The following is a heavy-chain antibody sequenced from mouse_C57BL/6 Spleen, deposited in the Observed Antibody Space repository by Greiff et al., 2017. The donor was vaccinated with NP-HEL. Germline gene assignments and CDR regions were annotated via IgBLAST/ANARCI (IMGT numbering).Heavy chain of an antibody. CDR1: GFTFSSYA. CDR3: TREDYYGSSFDY. J-gene: IGHJ2*01. Sequence: EVMLVESGEGLVKPRGSLKLSCAASGFTFSSYAMSWVRQTPEKRLEWVAYISSGGDYIYYADTVKGRFTISRDNARNTLYLQMSSLKSEDTAMYYCTREDYYGSSFDYWGQGTTLTVSS. CDR2: ISSGGDYI. D-gene: IGHD1-1*01. V-gene: IGHV5-9-1*02.